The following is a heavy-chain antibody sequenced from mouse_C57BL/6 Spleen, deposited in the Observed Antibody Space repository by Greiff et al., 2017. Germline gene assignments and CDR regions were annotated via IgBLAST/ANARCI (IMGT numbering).Heavy chain of an antibody. Sequence: EVMLVESGEGLVKPGGSLKLSCAASGFTFSSYAMSWVRQTPEKRLEWVAYISSGGDYIYYADTVKGRFTISRDNARNTLYLQMRSLKSEDTAMYYCTRDTLLRYLDYWGQGTSVTVSS. J-gene: IGHJ4*01. CDR3: TRDTLLRYLDY. CDR1: GFTFSSYA. CDR2: ISSGGDYI. D-gene: IGHD1-1*01. V-gene: IGHV5-9-1*02.